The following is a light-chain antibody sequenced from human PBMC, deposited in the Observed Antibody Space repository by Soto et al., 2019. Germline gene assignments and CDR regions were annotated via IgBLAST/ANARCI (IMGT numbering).Light chain of an antibody. J-gene: IGLJ3*02. CDR3: TSFTSSNTWV. Sequence: QSALTQPASVSGSPGQSITISCTGTSSDVGGYNYVSWFQQHPGKAPKLKIYEVSNRPSGVSNRFSGSKSGYTASLIISELQAEDEADYYCTSFTSSNTWVFGGGTKLTVL. CDR1: SSDVGGYNY. CDR2: EVS. V-gene: IGLV2-14*03.